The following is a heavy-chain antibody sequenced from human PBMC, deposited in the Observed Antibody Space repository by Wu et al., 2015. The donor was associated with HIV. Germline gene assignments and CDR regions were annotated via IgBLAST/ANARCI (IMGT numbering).Heavy chain of an antibody. CDR2: INPNSGGT. V-gene: IGHV1-2*02. D-gene: IGHD1-26*01. CDR3: ARDSGSYYDYYYYLLHGR. CDR1: GYTFTGYY. J-gene: IGHJ6*03. Sequence: QVQLVQSGAEVKNPGASVKVSCKASGYTFTGYYMHWVRQAPGQGLEWMGWINPNSGGTNYAQKFQGRVTMTRDTSISTAYMELSRLRSDDTAVYYCARDSGSYYDYYYYLLHGRLGQRDHGQPSP.